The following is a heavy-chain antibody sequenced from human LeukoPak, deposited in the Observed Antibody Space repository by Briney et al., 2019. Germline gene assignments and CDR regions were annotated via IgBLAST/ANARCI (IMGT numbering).Heavy chain of an antibody. CDR3: ARDHGGSYYYYGMDV. CDR2: ISAYNGNT. V-gene: IGHV1-18*01. D-gene: IGHD1-26*01. J-gene: IGHJ6*02. CDR1: GYTFTIYG. Sequence: ASVKVSCKASGYTFTIYGISWVRQAPGQGLEWMGWISAYNGNTNYAQKLQGRVTMTTDTSTSTAYMELRSLRSDDTAVYYCARDHGGSYYYYGMDVWGQGTTVTVSS.